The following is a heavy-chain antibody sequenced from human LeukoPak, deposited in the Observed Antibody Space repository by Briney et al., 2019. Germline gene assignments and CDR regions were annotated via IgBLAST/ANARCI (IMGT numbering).Heavy chain of an antibody. D-gene: IGHD2-21*01. CDR1: GLTASHNVNNA. J-gene: IGHJ6*02. V-gene: IGHV3-23*01. Sequence: GGSLRLSCAASGLTASHNVNNAMSWVRHAPGKGLEWVSGITTSGSAYYADSVKGRFTISRENSNNTLYLHMDSLRAEDTAVYYCAKAPVWNYYYGLYVWGQGTTVTVSS. CDR3: AKAPVWNYYYGLYV. CDR2: ITTSGSA.